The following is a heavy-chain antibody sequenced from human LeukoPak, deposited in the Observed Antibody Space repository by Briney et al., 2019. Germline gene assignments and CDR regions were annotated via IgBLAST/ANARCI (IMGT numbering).Heavy chain of an antibody. CDR2: ISYDGSNK. CDR1: GFTFSSYG. J-gene: IGHJ4*02. V-gene: IGHV3-30*18. Sequence: PGRSLRLSCAASGFTFSSYGVHWVRQAPGKGLEWVAVISYDGSNKYYADSVKGRFTISRDNSKNTLYLQMNSLRAEDTAVYYCAKEGSTYYDFWSGYFDYWGQGTLVTVSS. D-gene: IGHD3-3*01. CDR3: AKEGSTYYDFWSGYFDY.